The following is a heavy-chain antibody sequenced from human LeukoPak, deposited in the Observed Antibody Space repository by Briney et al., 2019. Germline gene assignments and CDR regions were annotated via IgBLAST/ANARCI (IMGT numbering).Heavy chain of an antibody. Sequence: GGSLRLSCAASGFTFSSYWMTWVRQAPGKGLEWVAKIKQDGSEKYYVDSVKGRFTISRDNAKNSLYLQMNSLGAEDTAVYYCARKGLATRRAYDYWGQGTLVTVSS. CDR1: GFTFSSYW. CDR3: ARKGLATRRAYDY. CDR2: IKQDGSEK. D-gene: IGHD6-6*01. V-gene: IGHV3-7*05. J-gene: IGHJ4*02.